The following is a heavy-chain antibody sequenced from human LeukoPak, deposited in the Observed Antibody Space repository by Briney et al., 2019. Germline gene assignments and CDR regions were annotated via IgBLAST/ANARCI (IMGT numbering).Heavy chain of an antibody. J-gene: IGHJ4*02. V-gene: IGHV3-23*01. CDR3: AKWRGIVVVPAAMTFFDY. CDR2: ISGSGGST. CDR1: GFTFGSYA. D-gene: IGHD2-2*01. Sequence: GGSLRLSCAASGFTFGSYAMSWVRQAPGKGLEWVSAISGSGGSTYYADSVKGRFTISRDNSKNTLYLQMNSLRAEDTAVYYCAKWRGIVVVPAAMTFFDYWGQGTLVTVSS.